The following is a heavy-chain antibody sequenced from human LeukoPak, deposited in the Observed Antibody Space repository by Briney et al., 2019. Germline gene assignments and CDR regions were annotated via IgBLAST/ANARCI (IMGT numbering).Heavy chain of an antibody. CDR2: ISSSDTII. Sequence: GGSLRLSCAPSGFTFSRYSMNWVRQAPGKGREWLLYISSSDTIIYSADSVKGRFTISRDNARNSLYLQMNSLRDEDTAVYYCARDLVEQQLAGFLDYWGQGTLVTVSS. CDR3: ARDLVEQQLAGFLDY. D-gene: IGHD6-13*01. V-gene: IGHV3-48*02. CDR1: GFTFSRYS. J-gene: IGHJ4*02.